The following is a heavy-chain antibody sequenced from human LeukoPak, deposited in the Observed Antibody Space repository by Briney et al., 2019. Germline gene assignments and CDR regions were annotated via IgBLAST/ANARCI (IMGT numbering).Heavy chain of an antibody. J-gene: IGHJ4*02. V-gene: IGHV3-48*01. CDR3: AKDSEDDFGDYLDY. CDR2: ISSSSSTI. Sequence: PGGSLRLSCAASGFTFSSYSMNWVRQAPGKGLEWVSYISSSSSTIYYADSVKGRFTISRDNSKNTLSLQMNSLRAEDTAVYYCAKDSEDDFGDYLDYWGQGTLVTVSS. CDR1: GFTFSSYS. D-gene: IGHD4-17*01.